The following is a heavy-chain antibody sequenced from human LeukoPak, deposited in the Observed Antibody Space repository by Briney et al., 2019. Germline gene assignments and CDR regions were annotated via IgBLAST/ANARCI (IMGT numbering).Heavy chain of an antibody. CDR1: GFTFSSYA. V-gene: IGHV3-30-3*01. D-gene: IGHD2-2*01. CDR2: ISYDGSNK. J-gene: IGHJ4*02. Sequence: GRSLRLSCAASGFTFSSYAMHWVRQAPGKGLEWVAVISYDGSNKYYADSVKGRFTISRDNSKNTLYLQMNSLRAEDTAVYYCARDRPYQPFDYWGQGTLVTVSS. CDR3: ARDRPYQPFDY.